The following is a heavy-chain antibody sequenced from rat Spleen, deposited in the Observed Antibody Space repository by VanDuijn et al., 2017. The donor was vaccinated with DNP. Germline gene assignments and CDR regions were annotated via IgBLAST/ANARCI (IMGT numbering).Heavy chain of an antibody. CDR1: GFTFSDYY. CDR3: ATLSMGWFAY. Sequence: EVQLVESGGGLVQPGRSLRLSCAASGFTFSDYYMAWVRQAPTKGLEWVAYITYDGGSTYYRDSVKGRFTISRDNAKSTLYLQMDSLRSEDTATYYCATLSMGWFAYWGQGTLVTVSS. CDR2: ITYDGGST. V-gene: IGHV5-20*01. D-gene: IGHD1-7*01. J-gene: IGHJ3*01.